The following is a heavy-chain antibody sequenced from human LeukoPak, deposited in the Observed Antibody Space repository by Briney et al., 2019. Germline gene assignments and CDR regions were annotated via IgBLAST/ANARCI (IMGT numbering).Heavy chain of an antibody. V-gene: IGHV3-23*01. D-gene: IGHD3-22*01. CDR2: ITGSGGST. Sequence: GGTLRLSCAASGFTFSNYGLSWVRQAPGKGLEWVSGITGSGGSTYYADSVKGRFTISRDNSKNTLYLQMNSLRAEDTAVYYCAKEYYYDSSGYYSWGQGTLVTVSS. J-gene: IGHJ4*02. CDR1: GFTFSNYG. CDR3: AKEYYYDSSGYYS.